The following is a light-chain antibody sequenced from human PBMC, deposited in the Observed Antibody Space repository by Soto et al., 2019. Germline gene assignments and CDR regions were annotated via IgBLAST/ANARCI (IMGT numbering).Light chain of an antibody. CDR1: QSISSW. CDR3: QQYNSYSRT. CDR2: KAS. V-gene: IGKV1-5*03. J-gene: IGKJ1*01. Sequence: DIRMTQSPSTLSASVGDRVTITCRASQSISSWLAWYQQKPGKAPKLLIYKASSLEIGVPSRFSGSGSGTAFTLTISSLQPDDFATYYCQQYNSYSRTFGQGTKVEIK.